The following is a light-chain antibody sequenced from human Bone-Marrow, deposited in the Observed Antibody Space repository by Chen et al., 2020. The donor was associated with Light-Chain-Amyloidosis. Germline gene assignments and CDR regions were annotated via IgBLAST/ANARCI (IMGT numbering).Light chain of an antibody. CDR1: NIGSTS. Sequence: SYVLTRQSSVSVAPGQTATIAGGGNNIGSTSVHRYQQPPGRAPLLVVYDDSDRPAGIPERLSGSTSGNTATPTICRVEAGDEAAYFFQVLVSISGRPVFGGGTKLTVL. CDR2: DDS. J-gene: IGLJ3*02. CDR3: QVLVSISGRPV. V-gene: IGLV3-21*02.